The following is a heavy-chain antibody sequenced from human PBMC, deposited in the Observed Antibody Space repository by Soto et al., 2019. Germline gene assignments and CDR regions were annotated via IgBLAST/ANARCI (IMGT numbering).Heavy chain of an antibody. CDR2: ISGSGVST. Sequence: EVQLLESGGGLVQPGGSLRLSCAASGFSLSSRAMSWVRQAPGKGLEWVSTISGSGVSTYYPDSVRGRFTISKDNSKNTVYLQMNSLRDEDTAEYFCTKGGSMVNGEFTSWGQGTLATVSS. CDR3: TKGGSMVNGEFTS. CDR1: GFSLSSRA. D-gene: IGHD3-10*01. J-gene: IGHJ5*02. V-gene: IGHV3-23*01.